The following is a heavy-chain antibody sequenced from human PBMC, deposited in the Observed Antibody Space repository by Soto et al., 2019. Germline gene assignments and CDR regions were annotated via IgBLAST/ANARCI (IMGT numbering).Heavy chain of an antibody. D-gene: IGHD6-13*01. CDR2: ISGSGGST. CDR3: AKTPQHQVDLDY. Sequence: EVQLLESGGGLVQPGGSLRLSCAASGFTFSSYAMSWVRQAPGKGLEWVSAISGSGGSTYYEDSVKGRFTISRDISKHTLYLKMSNLRAEDTAVYYGAKTPQHQVDLDYWGQGTLVTVSS. V-gene: IGHV3-23*01. J-gene: IGHJ4*02. CDR1: GFTFSSYA.